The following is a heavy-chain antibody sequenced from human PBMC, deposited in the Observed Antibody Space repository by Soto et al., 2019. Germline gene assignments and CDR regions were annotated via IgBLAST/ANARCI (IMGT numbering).Heavy chain of an antibody. CDR1: GYIFADYY. J-gene: IGHJ5*02. CDR2: INPNSGGT. D-gene: IGHD2-2*01. Sequence: ASVKVSCKASGYIFADYYMNWVRQAPGQGLEWMGWINPNSGGTNYAQKFQGRVTMTTDTSISTAYMELSRLRSDDTAVYYCSRPYCGSNSCHNWFDPWGQGTLVTVSS. V-gene: IGHV1-2*02. CDR3: SRPYCGSNSCHNWFDP.